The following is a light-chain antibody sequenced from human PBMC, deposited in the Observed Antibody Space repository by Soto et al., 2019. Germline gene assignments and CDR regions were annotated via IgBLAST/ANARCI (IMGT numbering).Light chain of an antibody. CDR3: QQRQYWPPIT. Sequence: EIVMTQSPATLSVSPGERATFSCRASQSVSSNLAWYQQKPGQAPRLLIYGASIRATGIPARFSGSGSGTDFTLTISSLEPEDCAIYYCQQRQYWPPITFGQGTRLEIK. V-gene: IGKV3-15*01. CDR2: GAS. J-gene: IGKJ5*01. CDR1: QSVSSN.